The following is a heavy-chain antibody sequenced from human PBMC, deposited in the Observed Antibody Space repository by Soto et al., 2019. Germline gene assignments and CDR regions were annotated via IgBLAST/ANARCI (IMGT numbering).Heavy chain of an antibody. CDR1: GYTFTSYE. D-gene: IGHD3-3*01. CDR2: MNPNSGNT. CDR3: ARSIVNFWSGYYKGGEDY. J-gene: IGHJ4*02. Sequence: ASVKVSCKASGYTFTSYEINWVRQATGQGLEWMGWMNPNSGNTGYAQKFQGRVTMTRNTSISTAYMELSSLRSEDTAVYYCARSIVNFWSGYYKGGEDYWGQGTLVTVSS. V-gene: IGHV1-8*01.